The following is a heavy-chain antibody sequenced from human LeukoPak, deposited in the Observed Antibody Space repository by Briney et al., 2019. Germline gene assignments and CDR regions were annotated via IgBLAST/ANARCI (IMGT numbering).Heavy chain of an antibody. D-gene: IGHD4/OR15-4a*01. Sequence: SETLSLTCAVSGGSISSSSYYWGWIRQPPGKGLEWIGYIYYSGSTNYNPSLKSRVTISVDTSKNQFSLKLSSVTAADTAVYYYASLTSGWGQGTLVTVSS. J-gene: IGHJ4*02. CDR1: GGSISSSSYY. CDR3: ASLTSG. V-gene: IGHV4-61*05. CDR2: IYYSGST.